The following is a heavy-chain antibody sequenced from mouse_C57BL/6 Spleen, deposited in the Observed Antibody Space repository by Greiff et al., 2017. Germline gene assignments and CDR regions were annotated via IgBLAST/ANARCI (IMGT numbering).Heavy chain of an antibody. D-gene: IGHD1-1*01. Sequence: VQLQQSVAELVRPGASVKLSCTASGFNIKNTYMHWVKQRPEQGLEWIGWIDPANGNTNYAPKFTGKATITADTSSNTAYLQLSRLTSEDTAIYYCASYYYGSSPAWFAYWGQGTLVTVSA. J-gene: IGHJ3*01. CDR3: ASYYYGSSPAWFAY. V-gene: IGHV14-3*01. CDR1: GFNIKNTY. CDR2: IDPANGNT.